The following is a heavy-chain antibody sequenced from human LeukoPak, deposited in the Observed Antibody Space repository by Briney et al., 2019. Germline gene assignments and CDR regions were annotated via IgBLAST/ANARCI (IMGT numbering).Heavy chain of an antibody. CDR1: GGSISSSSYY. CDR2: IYYSGST. J-gene: IGHJ3*02. CDR3: ARVTLTVTTYPDAFDI. V-gene: IGHV4-39*07. D-gene: IGHD4-17*01. Sequence: SETLSLTCTVSGGSISSSSYYWGWIRQPPGKGLEWIGSIYYSGSTYYNPSLKSRVTISVDTSKNQFSLKLSSVTAADTAVYYCARVTLTVTTYPDAFDIWGQGTMVTVSS.